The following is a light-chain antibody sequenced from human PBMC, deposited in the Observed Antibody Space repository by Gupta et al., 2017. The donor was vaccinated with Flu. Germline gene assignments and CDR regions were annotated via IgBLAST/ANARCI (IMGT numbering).Light chain of an antibody. CDR3: QQDGSSPLYS. Sequence: TQPPGTLSLSPGERATLPCRASQSVSSSYLAWYQQKPGQAPRLLIYGASSRATGIPDRFSGSGSGTDFTLTISRLEPEDFAVYYCQQDGSSPLYSFGQGTKLEIK. V-gene: IGKV3-20*01. CDR2: GAS. CDR1: QSVSSSY. J-gene: IGKJ2*03.